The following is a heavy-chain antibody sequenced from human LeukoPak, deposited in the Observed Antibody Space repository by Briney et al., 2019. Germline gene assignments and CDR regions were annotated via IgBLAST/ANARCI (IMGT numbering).Heavy chain of an antibody. CDR1: GYTFTNYD. Sequence: ASVKVSCKTSGYTFTNYDINWVRRAPGQGLEWMGWMNPNSGNTGYAQKFRGRVTITSHTSISTAYTELRGLRSEDTAVYYCARGGASAAARRFNPWGQGTLVTVSS. V-gene: IGHV1-8*03. CDR2: MNPNSGNT. D-gene: IGHD6-13*01. J-gene: IGHJ5*02. CDR3: ARGGASAAARRFNP.